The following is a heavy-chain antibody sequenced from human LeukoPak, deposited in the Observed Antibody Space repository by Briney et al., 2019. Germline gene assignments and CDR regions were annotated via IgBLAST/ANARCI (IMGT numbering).Heavy chain of an antibody. Sequence: SETLSLTCDVSGVSINTCCYYWTWIRQPPGKGLEWVGYKYYSGSTRYNSSLRSRLTISLDTSKNQFSLRLTSVTAADTAVYYCARGRSYGFDFDSWGPGTLVIVSS. CDR2: KYYSGST. CDR1: GVSINTCCYY. D-gene: IGHD5-18*01. V-gene: IGHV4-61*01. J-gene: IGHJ4*02. CDR3: ARGRSYGFDFDS.